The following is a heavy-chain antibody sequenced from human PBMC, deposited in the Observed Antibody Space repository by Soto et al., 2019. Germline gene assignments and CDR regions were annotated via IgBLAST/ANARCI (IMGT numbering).Heavy chain of an antibody. CDR3: AKGYCSGGSCYRGKPIDAFDI. CDR2: ISGSGGST. Sequence: GGSLRLSCAASGFTFSSYAMSWVRQAPGKGLEWVSAISGSGGSTYYADSVKGRFTISRDNSKNTLYLQMNSLRAEDTAVYYCAKGYCSGGSCYRGKPIDAFDIWGQGTMVTVSS. D-gene: IGHD2-15*01. V-gene: IGHV3-23*01. J-gene: IGHJ3*02. CDR1: GFTFSSYA.